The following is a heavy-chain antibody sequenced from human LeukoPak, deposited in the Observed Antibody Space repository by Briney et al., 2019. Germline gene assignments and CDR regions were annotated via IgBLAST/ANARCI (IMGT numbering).Heavy chain of an antibody. CDR3: ARRIAAARGTFDY. J-gene: IGHJ4*02. V-gene: IGHV4-39*01. Sequence: SETLSLTCTVSGGSISSSSYYWGWIRQPPGKGLEWIGSIYYSGSTYYNPFLKSRVTISVDTSKNQFSLKLSSVTAADTAVYYCARRIAAARGTFDYWGQGTLVTVSS. D-gene: IGHD6-13*01. CDR2: IYYSGST. CDR1: GGSISSSSYY.